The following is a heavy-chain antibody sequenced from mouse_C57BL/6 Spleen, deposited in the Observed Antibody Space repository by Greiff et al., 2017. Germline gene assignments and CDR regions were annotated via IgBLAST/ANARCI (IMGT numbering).Heavy chain of an antibody. J-gene: IGHJ4*01. CDR3: TNYRGEAMDY. CDR1: GYTFTDYE. Sequence: QVQLKESGAELVRPGASVTLSCKASGYTFTDYEMHWVKQTPVHGLEWIGAIDPETGGTAYNQKFKGKAILTADKSSSTAYMELRSLTSEDSAVYYCTNYRGEAMDYWGQGTSVTVSS. CDR2: IDPETGGT. V-gene: IGHV1-15*01. D-gene: IGHD2-12*01.